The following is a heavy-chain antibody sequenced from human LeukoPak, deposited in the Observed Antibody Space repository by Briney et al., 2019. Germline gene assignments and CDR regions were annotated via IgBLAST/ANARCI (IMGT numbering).Heavy chain of an antibody. CDR2: ISSNGGST. J-gene: IGHJ4*02. V-gene: IGHV3-64D*09. CDR1: GFTFRCYV. D-gene: IGHD1-26*01. CDR3: VKRGIVGATVY. Sequence: GGSLRLSCSASGFTFRCYVMHWVRQAPGKGLEYVSAISSNGGSTYYADSVKGSFTISRDNSKNTLYLQMSSLRAEDTAVYYCVKRGIVGATVYWGQETLVTVSA.